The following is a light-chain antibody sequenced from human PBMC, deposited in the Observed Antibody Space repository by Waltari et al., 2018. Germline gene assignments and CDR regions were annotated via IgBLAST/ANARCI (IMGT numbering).Light chain of an antibody. CDR3: QQSYSTPFT. CDR1: QSIRSY. Sequence: DIQMTQSPSSLSASVGDRVTITCRASQSIRSYLNWYQQKPGKDPKPLIYAASSLQSGVPSRFSGSGSGTDFTLTISSLQPEDFATYYCQQSYSTPFTFGPGTKVDIK. V-gene: IGKV1-39*01. J-gene: IGKJ3*01. CDR2: AAS.